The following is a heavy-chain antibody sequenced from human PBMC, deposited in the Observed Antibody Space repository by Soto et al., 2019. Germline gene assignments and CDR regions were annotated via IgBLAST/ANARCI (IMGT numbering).Heavy chain of an antibody. CDR3: ARAQVTTPHYYYYGMDV. CDR2: ISYDGSNK. V-gene: IGHV3-30-3*01. D-gene: IGHD4-4*01. J-gene: IGHJ6*02. CDR1: GFTFSSYA. Sequence: GGSLRLSCAASGFTFSSYAMHWVRQAPGKGLEWVAVISYDGSNKYYADSVKGRFTISRDNSKNTLYLQMNSLRAEDTAVYYCARAQVTTPHYYYYGMDVWGQGTTVTVSS.